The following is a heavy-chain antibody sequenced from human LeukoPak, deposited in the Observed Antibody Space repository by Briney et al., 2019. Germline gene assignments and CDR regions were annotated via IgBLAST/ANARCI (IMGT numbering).Heavy chain of an antibody. CDR2: IYHSGST. Sequence: SETLSLTCTVSGGSISSYYWSWIRQPPGKGLEWIGEIYHSGSTNYNPSLKSRVTISVDKSKNQFSLKLSSVTAADTAVYYCARRPGSGYYYWWFDPWGQGTLVTVSS. CDR1: GGSISSYY. D-gene: IGHD3-22*01. CDR3: ARRPGSGYYYWWFDP. J-gene: IGHJ5*02. V-gene: IGHV4-59*12.